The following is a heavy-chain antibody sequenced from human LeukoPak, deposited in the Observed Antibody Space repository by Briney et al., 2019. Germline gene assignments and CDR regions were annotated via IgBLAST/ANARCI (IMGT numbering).Heavy chain of an antibody. D-gene: IGHD2/OR15-2a*01. J-gene: IGHJ4*02. V-gene: IGHV3-48*02. CDR1: GFTFSSYR. Sequence: GGSLRLSCAASGFTFSSYRMNWVRQAPGKGLEWVSYISSSSSTIYYADSVKGRFTISRDNAKNSLYLQMNSLRDGDTAVYYCARDPYVLRSYYFDYWGQGTLVTVSS. CDR2: ISSSSSTI. CDR3: ARDPYVLRSYYFDY.